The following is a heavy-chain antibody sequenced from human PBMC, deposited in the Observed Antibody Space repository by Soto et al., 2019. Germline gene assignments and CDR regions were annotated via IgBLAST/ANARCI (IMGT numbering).Heavy chain of an antibody. CDR3: LRGNSGYGNFDY. J-gene: IGHJ4*02. V-gene: IGHV3-74*01. Sequence: GGSLRLSCAASGFTISSYWMHWVRQAPGKGLVWVSRIKGDGSETNYADSVKGRFTISRDNAKNTLYLQLNSLGAEDTAVYYCLRGNSGYGNFDYWGQGTRVTVSS. CDR1: GFTISSYW. D-gene: IGHD5-12*01. CDR2: IKGDGSET.